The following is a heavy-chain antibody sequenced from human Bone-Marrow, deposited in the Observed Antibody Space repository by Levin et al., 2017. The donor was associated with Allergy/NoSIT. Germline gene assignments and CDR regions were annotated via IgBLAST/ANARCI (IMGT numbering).Heavy chain of an antibody. CDR2: IGTAGDT. D-gene: IGHD6-19*01. Sequence: GESLKISCAASGFTFSSYDMHWVRQATGKGLEWVSAIGTAGDTYYPGSVKGRFTISRENAKNSLYLQMNSLRAGDTAVYYCARDGPVAGPGGYGMDVWGQGTTVTVSS. CDR1: GFTFSSYD. CDR3: ARDGPVAGPGGYGMDV. J-gene: IGHJ6*02. V-gene: IGHV3-13*01.